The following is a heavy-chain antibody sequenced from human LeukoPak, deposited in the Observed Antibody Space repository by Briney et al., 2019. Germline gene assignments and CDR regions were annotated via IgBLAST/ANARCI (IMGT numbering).Heavy chain of an antibody. D-gene: IGHD2-15*01. CDR3: ASSNQDLGYCTGGSCGSVDY. CDR2: INHSGST. CDR1: GASVSSASY. Sequence: SETLSLTCTVSGASVSSASYWTWIRQPPGKGLEWIGEINHSGSTNYNPSLKSRVTISVDTSKNQFSLKLSSVTAADTAVYFCASSNQDLGYCTGGSCGSVDYWGQGTLVTVSS. J-gene: IGHJ4*02. V-gene: IGHV4-34*01.